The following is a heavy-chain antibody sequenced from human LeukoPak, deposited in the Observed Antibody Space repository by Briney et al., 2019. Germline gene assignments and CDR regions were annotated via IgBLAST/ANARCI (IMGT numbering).Heavy chain of an antibody. CDR3: ASQFWWAAVAGTTLDY. D-gene: IGHD6-19*01. Sequence: GGSLRLSCIASGFTFSSYWMSWVRQAPGGGLEWVANIKEDGSEKYYVDSVKGRFTISRDNAKISLYLQMSSLRAEDTAVYYCASQFWWAAVAGTTLDYWGQGTLVTVSS. V-gene: IGHV3-7*05. CDR2: IKEDGSEK. CDR1: GFTFSSYW. J-gene: IGHJ4*02.